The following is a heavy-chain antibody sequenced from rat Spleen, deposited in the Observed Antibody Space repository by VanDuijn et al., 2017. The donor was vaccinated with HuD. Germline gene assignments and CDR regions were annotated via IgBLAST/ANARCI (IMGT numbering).Heavy chain of an antibody. J-gene: IGHJ3*01. CDR3: TSPFRWFAY. Sequence: QVQLKESGPGLVQPSQTLSLTCAVSGFSLPSNSVHWVRQSPGKGLEWIAAISSGGITYYNSGLKSRLSISRDTSKSQVFLKMNSLQTEDTAIYFCTSPFRWFAYWGQGTLVTVSS. V-gene: IGHV2-6*01. CDR1: GFSLPSNS. CDR2: ISSGGIT.